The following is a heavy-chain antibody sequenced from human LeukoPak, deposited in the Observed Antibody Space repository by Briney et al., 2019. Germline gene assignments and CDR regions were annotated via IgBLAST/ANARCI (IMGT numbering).Heavy chain of an antibody. CDR3: ARDRGGSYSAIDY. D-gene: IGHD1-26*01. J-gene: IGHJ4*02. Sequence: GGSLRLSCAGSGFTFSFYSLNWVRQAPGRGLEWVSFISGSGSDIFYAAPVKGRFTIYRDKAKNSVSLQMDSRRGDDVAVYYCARDRGGSYSAIDYWGQGTLVSVSS. CDR1: GFTFSFYS. CDR2: ISGSGSDI. V-gene: IGHV3-21*05.